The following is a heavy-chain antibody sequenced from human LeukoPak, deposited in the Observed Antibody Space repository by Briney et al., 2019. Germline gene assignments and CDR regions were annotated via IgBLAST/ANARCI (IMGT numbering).Heavy chain of an antibody. Sequence: PSETLSLTCTVTRGSITSISYYWGWIRQPPGKGLEWIGSIYYSGSTYCNPSLKTRVTVSLDTSKNQFSLKLSSVTAADTAVYYCARQDSSGWYFNDYWGQGTLVTVSS. D-gene: IGHD6-19*01. J-gene: IGHJ4*02. CDR2: IYYSGST. CDR1: RGSITSISYY. CDR3: ARQDSSGWYFNDY. V-gene: IGHV4-39*01.